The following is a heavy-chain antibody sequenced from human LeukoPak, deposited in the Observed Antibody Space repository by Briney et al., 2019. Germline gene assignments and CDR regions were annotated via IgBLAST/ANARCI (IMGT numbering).Heavy chain of an antibody. CDR1: GYSFTAYS. CDR3: ARLGTGYSLSY. CDR2: IHPHSGGT. D-gene: IGHD5-18*01. Sequence: GASVKVSCKASGYSFTAYSIVWVRQAPGQGLEWMGWIHPHSGGTAYGKTFQGRVTITRDTSISTAYMELNSLGSDDAAVYYCARLGTGYSLSYWGQGTLVTVSS. V-gene: IGHV1-2*02. J-gene: IGHJ4*02.